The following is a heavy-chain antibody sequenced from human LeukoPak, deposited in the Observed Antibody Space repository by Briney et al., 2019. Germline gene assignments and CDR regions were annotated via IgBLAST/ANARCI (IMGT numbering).Heavy chain of an antibody. V-gene: IGHV3-30*03. D-gene: IGHD4-17*01. CDR1: GFTFNNYG. CDR3: VRDRGYGEYVFDFDY. Sequence: SLRLSCAVSGFTFNNYGIHWVRQAPGKGLEWVAVISFDGGSKSYANSVEGRFTISRDNSNDTVYLRMNSLTTDDTAVYFCVRDRGYGEYVFDFDYWGQGTLVTVSS. J-gene: IGHJ4*02. CDR2: ISFDGGSK.